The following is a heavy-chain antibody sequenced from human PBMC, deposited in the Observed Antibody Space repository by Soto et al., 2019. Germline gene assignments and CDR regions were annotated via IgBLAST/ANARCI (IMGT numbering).Heavy chain of an antibody. Sequence: ASVKVSCKVSGYTLTELSMHWVRQAPGKGLEWMGGFDPEDGETIYAQKFQGRVTMTADTSTSTAYMELRSLRSEDTAVYYCARIPPPEWFGESWYEFDYWGQGTLVTVSS. CDR3: ARIPPPEWFGESWYEFDY. V-gene: IGHV1-24*01. J-gene: IGHJ4*02. CDR1: GYTLTELS. D-gene: IGHD3-10*01. CDR2: FDPEDGET.